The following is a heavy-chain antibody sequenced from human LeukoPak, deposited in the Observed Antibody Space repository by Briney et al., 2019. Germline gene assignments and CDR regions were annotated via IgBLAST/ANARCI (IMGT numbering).Heavy chain of an antibody. CDR2: FDPEDGET. D-gene: IGHD3-22*01. Sequence: ASVKVSCKVSGYTLTELSMHWVRQAPGKGLEWMGGFDPEDGETIYAQKFQGRVTMAEDTSTDTAYMELSSLRSEDTAVYYCATGFMWLSHWYFDLWGRGTLVTVSS. CDR1: GYTLTELS. V-gene: IGHV1-24*01. J-gene: IGHJ2*01. CDR3: ATGFMWLSHWYFDL.